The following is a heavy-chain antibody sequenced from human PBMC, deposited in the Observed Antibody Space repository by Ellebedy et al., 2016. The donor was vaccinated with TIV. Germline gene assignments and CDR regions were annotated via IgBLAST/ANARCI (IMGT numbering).Heavy chain of an antibody. Sequence: GGSLRLSCAASGFPVSDNYMTWVRQAPGKGLEWVASISSRSTYIYYADSVKGRFTISRDNAKNSLFLQMNSLRAEDTAVYYCARGGDPGYYYGMDVWGQGTTVTVSS. CDR2: ISSRSTYI. V-gene: IGHV3-69-1*02. CDR1: GFPVSDNY. D-gene: IGHD4-17*01. CDR3: ARGGDPGYYYGMDV. J-gene: IGHJ6*02.